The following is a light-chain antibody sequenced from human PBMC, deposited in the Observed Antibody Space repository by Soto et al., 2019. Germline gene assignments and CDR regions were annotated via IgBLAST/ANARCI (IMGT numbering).Light chain of an antibody. V-gene: IGLV2-14*01. CDR2: EVS. Sequence: QSALTQPASVSGSPEQSITISCTGTSSDVGGYNYVSWYQQHPGKAPKLMIYEVSNRPSGVSNRFSGSKSGNTASLTISGLQAEDEAEYYCRSYTSSSTLVFGTGTKVTVL. CDR3: RSYTSSSTLV. CDR1: SSDVGGYNY. J-gene: IGLJ1*01.